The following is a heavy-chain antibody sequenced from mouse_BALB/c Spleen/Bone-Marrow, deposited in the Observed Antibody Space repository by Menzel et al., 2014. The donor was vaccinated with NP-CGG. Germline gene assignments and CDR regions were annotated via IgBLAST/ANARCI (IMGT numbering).Heavy chain of an antibody. CDR2: ISSGSSTI. V-gene: IGHV5-17*02. Sequence: EVMLVESGGGLVQPGGSRKLSCAASGFTFSSFGMHWVRQAPEKGLEWVAYISSGSSTIYYGDTVMGRFTISRDNPKNTLFLELTSLRSEDTAAYYCVRSGSSSGYFFYWGQGTTLTVSS. J-gene: IGHJ2*01. CDR3: VRSGSSSGYFFY. CDR1: GFTFSSFG. D-gene: IGHD1-1*01.